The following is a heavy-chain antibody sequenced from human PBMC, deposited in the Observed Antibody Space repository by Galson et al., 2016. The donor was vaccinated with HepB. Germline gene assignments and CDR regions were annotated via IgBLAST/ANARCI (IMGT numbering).Heavy chain of an antibody. Sequence: SLRLSCAASGFTFDDYTMHWVRQALGKGLEWVALISWDGRSPDYADSVRGRFTISRDNRQNLLYLQMNDLTSEDTALYYCGKDWGSLWESSGKGMDVWGQGTTVIVSS. CDR3: GKDWGSLWESSGKGMDV. CDR2: ISWDGRSP. D-gene: IGHD3-10*01. CDR1: GFTFDDYT. V-gene: IGHV3-43*01. J-gene: IGHJ6*02.